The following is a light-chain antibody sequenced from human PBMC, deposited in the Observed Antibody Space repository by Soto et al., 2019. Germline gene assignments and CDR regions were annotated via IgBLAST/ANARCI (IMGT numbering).Light chain of an antibody. CDR1: SSDVGSYNL. Sequence: QSALTQPASVSGSPGQSITISCTGTSSDVGSYNLVSWYQQHPGKAPKLMIYEVTKRPSGVSNPFSGSKSGNTASLTVSGFQAEDEGDFYCCSYAGNNTLLFGGGTKVTVL. CDR3: CSYAGNNTLL. J-gene: IGLJ2*01. V-gene: IGLV2-23*02. CDR2: EVT.